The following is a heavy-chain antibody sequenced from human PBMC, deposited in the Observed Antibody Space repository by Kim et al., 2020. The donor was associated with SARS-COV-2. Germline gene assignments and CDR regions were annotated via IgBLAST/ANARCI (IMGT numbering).Heavy chain of an antibody. D-gene: IGHD2-2*01. J-gene: IGHJ5*02. Sequence: RKSRGTIPLDTSKNQFSLKLSSVTAADTAVYYCARHPRYCSSTSCYWFDPWGQGTLVTVSS. CDR3: ARHPRYCSSTSCYWFDP. V-gene: IGHV4-39*01.